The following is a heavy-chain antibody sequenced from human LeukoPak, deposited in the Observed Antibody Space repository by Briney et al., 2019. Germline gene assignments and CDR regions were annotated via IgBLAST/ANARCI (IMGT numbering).Heavy chain of an antibody. D-gene: IGHD6-19*01. CDR2: IDTHGDNT. Sequence: QTGGSLRLSCAASGLTFSTYAMAWVRQAPGKGLEWVATIDTHGDNTYYADSVKGRFTISRDNSKNTLDLQMISLRADDTAMYYCARDGGRGWYFDYWGQGTLVTVSS. CDR3: ARDGGRGWYFDY. J-gene: IGHJ4*02. V-gene: IGHV3-23*01. CDR1: GLTFSTYA.